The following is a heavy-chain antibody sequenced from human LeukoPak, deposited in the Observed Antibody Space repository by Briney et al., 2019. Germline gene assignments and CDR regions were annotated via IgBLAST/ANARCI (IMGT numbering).Heavy chain of an antibody. V-gene: IGHV4-34*01. CDR3: ARGLYLYGSGSYYRPGGKFDP. D-gene: IGHD3-10*01. J-gene: IGHJ5*02. CDR2: INHSGST. Sequence: SETLSLTCAVYGGSFRGYYWSWIRQPPGKGLEWIGEINHSGSTNYNPSLKSRVTISVDTSKNQFSLKLSSVTAADTAVYYCARGLYLYGSGSYYRPGGKFDPWGQGTLVTVSS. CDR1: GGSFRGYY.